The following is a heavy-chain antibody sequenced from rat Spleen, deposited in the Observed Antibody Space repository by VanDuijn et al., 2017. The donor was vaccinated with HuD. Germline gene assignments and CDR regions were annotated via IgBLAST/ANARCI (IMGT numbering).Heavy chain of an antibody. V-gene: IGHV2-1*01. D-gene: IGHD1-12*01. CDR3: ARRRDSYAHFDY. J-gene: IGHJ2*01. Sequence: QVQLKESGPGLVQPSQTLSLICTVSGFSLTSYSVNWVRQPPGKGLEWIGTIWSGGNTDYNSALKSRLSISRDTSKSQVFLKMNSLQPEDTGTYYCARRRDSYAHFDYWGQGVMVTVSS. CDR1: GFSLTSYS. CDR2: IWSGGNT.